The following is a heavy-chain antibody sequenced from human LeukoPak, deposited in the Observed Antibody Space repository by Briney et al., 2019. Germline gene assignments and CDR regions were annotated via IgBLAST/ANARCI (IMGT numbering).Heavy chain of an antibody. J-gene: IGHJ3*01. Sequence: ASVKVSCKASGYTFTNYDINWVRQATGQGLEWMGWMNPNSDYPGYAQKFQGRITMTRNTSISTAYMELSSLTSEDTAVYYCAREIDGDYDSDAFDFWGQGTMVTVSS. CDR3: AREIDGDYDSDAFDF. CDR2: MNPNSDYP. V-gene: IGHV1-8*01. D-gene: IGHD4-17*01. CDR1: GYTFTNYD.